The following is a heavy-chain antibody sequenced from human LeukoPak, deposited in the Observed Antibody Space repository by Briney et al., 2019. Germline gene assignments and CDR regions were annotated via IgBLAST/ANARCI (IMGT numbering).Heavy chain of an antibody. Sequence: GGSLRLSCAASGFTFSSYWMSWVRQAPGKGLEWVANIKQDGSEKYYVDSVKGRFTISRDTSKNTLYLQMNSLRAEDTAVYYCANRGSYYYYMDVWGKGTTVTVSS. D-gene: IGHD3-10*01. CDR3: ANRGSYYYYMDV. V-gene: IGHV3-7*01. CDR2: IKQDGSEK. CDR1: GFTFSSYW. J-gene: IGHJ6*03.